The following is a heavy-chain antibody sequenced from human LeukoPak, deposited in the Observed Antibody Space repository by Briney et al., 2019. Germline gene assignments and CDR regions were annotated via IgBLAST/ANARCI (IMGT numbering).Heavy chain of an antibody. CDR2: ITSSGTYT. CDR1: GFTFSNYN. J-gene: IGHJ6*03. V-gene: IGHV3-21*01. D-gene: IGHD1-26*01. CDR3: ARDPYSGNYGTYYYYYMDV. Sequence: PGGSLRLSCADSGFTFSNYNMNWVRQAPGKAMEWVSSITSSGTYTFYADSVKGRFTISRDNAKNSLYLQMDSLGPEDTAVYYCARDPYSGNYGTYYYYYMDVWGKGTTVAISS.